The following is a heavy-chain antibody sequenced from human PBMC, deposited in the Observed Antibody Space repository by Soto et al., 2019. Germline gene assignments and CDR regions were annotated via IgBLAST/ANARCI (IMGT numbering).Heavy chain of an antibody. CDR1: GYSFTSYW. Sequence: HGESLKISCKGSGYSFTSYWIGWVRQMPGKGLEWMGIIYPGDSDTRYSPSFQGQVTISADKSISTAYLQWSSLKASDTAMYYCARSEQWPPPVYYYGMDVWGQGTTVTVSS. CDR2: IYPGDSDT. CDR3: ARSEQWPPPVYYYGMDV. D-gene: IGHD6-19*01. J-gene: IGHJ6*02. V-gene: IGHV5-51*01.